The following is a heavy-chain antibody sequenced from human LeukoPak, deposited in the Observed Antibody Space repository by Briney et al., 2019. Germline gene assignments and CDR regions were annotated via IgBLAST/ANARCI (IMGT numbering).Heavy chain of an antibody. CDR1: GFSFSTYS. Sequence: LPGGSLRLSCAASGFSFSTYSMSWVRQAPGKRLEWVSSIRGSGADKYYADSVKGRFTISRDKSKNTVYLQMNSLRFEDTAMYYCARNWFDPWGQETLVTVSS. J-gene: IGHJ5*02. CDR3: ARNWFDP. CDR2: IRGSGADK. V-gene: IGHV3-23*01.